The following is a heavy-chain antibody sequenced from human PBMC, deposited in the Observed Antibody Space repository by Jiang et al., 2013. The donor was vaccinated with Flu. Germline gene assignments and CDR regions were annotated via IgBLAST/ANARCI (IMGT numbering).Heavy chain of an antibody. CDR2: IDWDDDK. J-gene: IGHJ4*02. CDR3: AHGTIVGASRCFDY. Sequence: KPTQTLTLTCTFSGFSLSTSGVGVGWIRQPPGKALEWLALIDWDDDKRYSPSLKSRLTITKDTSKNQVVLTMTNMDPVDTATYYCAHGTIVGASRCFDYWGQGTLVTVSS. D-gene: IGHD1-26*01. V-gene: IGHV2-5*02. CDR1: GFSLSTSGVG.